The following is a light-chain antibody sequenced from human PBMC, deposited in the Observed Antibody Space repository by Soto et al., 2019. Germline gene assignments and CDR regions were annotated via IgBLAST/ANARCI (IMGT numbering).Light chain of an antibody. V-gene: IGLV8-61*01. Sequence: QTVVTQEPSFSVSPGGTVTLTCGLSSGSVSPSHSPSWYQQTPGQAPRTLIYSTSTRSSGVPDRFSGSILGNKAALTITGAQADDESDYYCVLFIGSGIYVFGTGTKLTVL. CDR1: SGSVSPSHS. J-gene: IGLJ1*01. CDR3: VLFIGSGIYV. CDR2: STS.